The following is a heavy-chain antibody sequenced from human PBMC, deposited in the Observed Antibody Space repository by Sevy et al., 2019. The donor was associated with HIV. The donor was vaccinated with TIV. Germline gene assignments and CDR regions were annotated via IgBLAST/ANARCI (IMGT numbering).Heavy chain of an antibody. CDR2: INGIGGST. V-gene: IGHV3-23*01. J-gene: IGHJ4*02. Sequence: GGSLRLSCAASGITFSRYAMSWVRQAPGKGLEWVSAINGIGGSTYYADSVKGRFTISRDNSKNTRYLQMNSLRAEDTAVFYCAKGAGIQIWSNFDYWGQGTLVTVSS. CDR1: GITFSRYA. CDR3: AKGAGIQIWSNFDY. D-gene: IGHD5-18*01.